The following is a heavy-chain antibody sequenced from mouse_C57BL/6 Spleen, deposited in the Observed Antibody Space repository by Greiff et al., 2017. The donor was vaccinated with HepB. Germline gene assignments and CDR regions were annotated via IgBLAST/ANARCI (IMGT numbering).Heavy chain of an antibody. CDR2: IDPSDSYT. V-gene: IGHV1-69*01. CDR1: GYTFTSYW. CDR3: ARKDDDDYFDY. J-gene: IGHJ2*01. Sequence: QVQLQQPGAELVMPGASVKLSCKASGYTFTSYWMHWVKQRPGQGLEWIGEIDPSDSYTNYNQKFKGKSTLTVDKSSSTAYMQLSSLTSEDSAVYYCARKDDDDYFDYWGQGTTLTVSS. D-gene: IGHD2-4*01.